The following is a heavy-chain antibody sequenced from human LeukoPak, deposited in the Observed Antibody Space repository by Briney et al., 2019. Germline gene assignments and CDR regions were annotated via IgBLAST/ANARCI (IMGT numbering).Heavy chain of an antibody. CDR1: GVSISSDY. Sequence: PSETLSLTCSVSGVSISSDYWSWIRQPPGKRLEWIGYMYYRGSSNYNPSLKSRVSISLDTSRNQFSLNLNSVTAADSAIYYCAKGKVAVGADPNRFLAYEWPGWFDPWGQGTLVIVSS. CDR2: MYYRGSS. V-gene: IGHV4-59*01. D-gene: IGHD3-22*01. J-gene: IGHJ5*02. CDR3: AKGKVAVGADPNRFLAYEWPGWFDP.